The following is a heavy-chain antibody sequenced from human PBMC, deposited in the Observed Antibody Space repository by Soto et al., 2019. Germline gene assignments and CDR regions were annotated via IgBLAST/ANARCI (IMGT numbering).Heavy chain of an antibody. CDR1: GYTFTSYD. J-gene: IGHJ4*02. D-gene: IGHD4-17*01. V-gene: IGHV1-8*01. Sequence: QVQLVQSGAEVKKPGASVKVSCEASGYTFTSYDINWLRRATGKGLEWMGWMNPNSGNTGNAQRFQGRVTMTRNTSISTAYMELSSLRSEDTAVYYCARSTNDYGDRHWGQGTLVTVSS. CDR2: MNPNSGNT. CDR3: ARSTNDYGDRH.